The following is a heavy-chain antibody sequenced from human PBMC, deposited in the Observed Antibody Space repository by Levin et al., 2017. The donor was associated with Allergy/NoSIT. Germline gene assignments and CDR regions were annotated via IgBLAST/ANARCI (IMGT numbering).Heavy chain of an antibody. J-gene: IGHJ4*02. CDR2: IKSITDGGTT. D-gene: IGHD6-13*01. CDR1: GFTFSNVW. CDR3: VAAAGGY. Sequence: GGSLRLSCAASGFTFSNVWMNWVRQAPGKGLDWVGRIKSITDGGTTDYAAPVKGRFIISRDDSKNTLYLHLNSLITEDTAVYYCVAAAGGYWGQGTRVTVSS. V-gene: IGHV3-15*05.